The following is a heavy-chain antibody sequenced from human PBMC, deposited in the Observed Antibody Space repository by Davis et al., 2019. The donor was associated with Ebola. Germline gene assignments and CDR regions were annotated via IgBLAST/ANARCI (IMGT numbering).Heavy chain of an antibody. D-gene: IGHD2-21*02. CDR1: GYTFSDYY. V-gene: IGHV1-46*01. Sequence: ASVKVSCKASGYTFSDYYIHWVRQAPGQGLEWMGIINPSGGSTSYAQKFQGRVTMTRDTSTSTVYMELSSLRSEDTAVYYCARGCGGDCYSVSDDGTFDYWGQGTLVTVSS. CDR2: INPSGGST. CDR3: ARGCGGDCYSVSDDGTFDY. J-gene: IGHJ4*02.